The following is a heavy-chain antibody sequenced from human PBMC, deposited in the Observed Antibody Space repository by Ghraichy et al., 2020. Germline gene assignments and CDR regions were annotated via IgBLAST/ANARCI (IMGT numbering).Heavy chain of an antibody. CDR3: ARAGGGYYAY. CDR2: TYYRSQWHF. CDR1: GDDVSRDTAT. Sequence: ISGDDVSRDTATWNWLRHSPSRGLEWLGKTYYRSQWHFEYATSVEGRISVSPDTSKNQFGMQLKSVTPEDTATYYCARAGGGYYAYWSLGSLVTVTS. V-gene: IGHV6-1*01. D-gene: IGHD3-16*01. J-gene: IGHJ4*02.